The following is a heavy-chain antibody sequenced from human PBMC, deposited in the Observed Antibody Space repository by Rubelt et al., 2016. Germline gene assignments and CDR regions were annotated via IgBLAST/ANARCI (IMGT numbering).Heavy chain of an antibody. CDR3: ATAGYSSSWYGGYFDY. Sequence: PCKGLEWVAGMSYDGSKEYFADSVKGRLTISRDNSKNTLYLQMNSLTVEDTAVYYCATAGYSSSWYGGYFDYWGQGTLVTVSS. CDR2: MSYDGSKE. D-gene: IGHD6-13*01. V-gene: IGHV3-30*03. J-gene: IGHJ4*02.